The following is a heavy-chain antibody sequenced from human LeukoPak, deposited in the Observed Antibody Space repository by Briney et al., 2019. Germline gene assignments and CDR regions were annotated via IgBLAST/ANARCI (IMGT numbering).Heavy chain of an antibody. Sequence: GGSLRLSCAASGFTFSSYWMSWVRQAPGKGLEWVANIKQDGSEKYYVDSVKGRFTISRDNAKNSLYLQMNRLRAEDTALYYCARETTGDPFDYWGQGTLVTVSS. CDR1: GFTFSSYW. D-gene: IGHD7-27*01. CDR2: IKQDGSEK. CDR3: ARETTGDPFDY. V-gene: IGHV3-7*01. J-gene: IGHJ4*02.